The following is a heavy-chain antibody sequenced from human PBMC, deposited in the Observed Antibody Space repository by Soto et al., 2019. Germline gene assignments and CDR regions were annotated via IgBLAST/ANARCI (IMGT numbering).Heavy chain of an antibody. CDR3: ARGRFYGSGSYTLPYWFDP. Sequence: PSETLSLTCAVYGGSFSGYYWSWIRQPPGKGLEWIGEINHSGSTNYNPSLKSRVTISVDTSKNQFSLKLSSVTAADTAVYYCARGRFYGSGSYTLPYWFDPWGQGTLVTVSS. V-gene: IGHV4-34*01. J-gene: IGHJ5*02. CDR2: INHSGST. CDR1: GGSFSGYY. D-gene: IGHD3-10*01.